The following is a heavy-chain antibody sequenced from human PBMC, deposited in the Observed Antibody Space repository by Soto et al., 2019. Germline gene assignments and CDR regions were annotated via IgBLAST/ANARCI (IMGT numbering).Heavy chain of an antibody. D-gene: IGHD3-22*01. CDR3: ATPDETRYDSRDEDAFDI. J-gene: IGHJ3*02. Sequence: SVKVSCKASGGTFSSYAISWVRQAPGQGLEWMGGIIPIFGTANYAQKFQGRVTITADESTSTAYMELSSLRSEDTAVYYCATPDETRYDSRDEDAFDIWGQGTMVTV. CDR2: IIPIFGTA. V-gene: IGHV1-69*13. CDR1: GGTFSSYA.